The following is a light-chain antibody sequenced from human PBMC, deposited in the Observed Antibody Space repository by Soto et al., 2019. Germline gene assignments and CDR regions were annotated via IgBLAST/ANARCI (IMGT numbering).Light chain of an antibody. CDR3: QDYSTDSRT. CDR1: QGIRND. V-gene: IGKV1-17*01. Sequence: IQMTQSPASLSASVGDRATITCRASQGIRNDLGWYQQKPGKAPKPLIYRASTLESGVPSRFSGSGSGTEFTLTISSLQPDDFAAYYCQDYSTDSRTFGQGTRVEIK. J-gene: IGKJ1*01. CDR2: RAS.